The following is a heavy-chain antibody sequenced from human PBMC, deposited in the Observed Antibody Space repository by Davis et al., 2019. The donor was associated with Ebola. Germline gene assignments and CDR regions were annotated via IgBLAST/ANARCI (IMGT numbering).Heavy chain of an antibody. Sequence: PSETLSLTCTVPGGSISSSSYYWGWIRQPPGKGLEWIGSIYYSGSTYYNPSLKSRVTISVDTSKNQFSLKLRSVTAADTGVYYCARDARKKHITMVRGVMAGWFDPWGQGTLVTVSS. CDR1: GGSISSSSYY. D-gene: IGHD3-10*01. CDR3: ARDARKKHITMVRGVMAGWFDP. V-gene: IGHV4-39*07. CDR2: IYYSGST. J-gene: IGHJ5*02.